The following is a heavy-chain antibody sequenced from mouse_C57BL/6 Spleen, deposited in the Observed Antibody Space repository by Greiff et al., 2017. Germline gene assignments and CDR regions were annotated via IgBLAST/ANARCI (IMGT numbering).Heavy chain of an antibody. Sequence: VQLQQPGAELVRPGTSVKLSCKASGYTFTSYWMHWVKQRPGQGLEWIGVIDPSDSYTNYNQKFKGKATLTVDTSSSTAYMQLSSLTSEDSAVYYCARGDYYGSSYTFDYWGQGTTLTVSS. J-gene: IGHJ2*01. V-gene: IGHV1-59*01. CDR1: GYTFTSYW. CDR3: ARGDYYGSSYTFDY. D-gene: IGHD1-1*01. CDR2: IDPSDSYT.